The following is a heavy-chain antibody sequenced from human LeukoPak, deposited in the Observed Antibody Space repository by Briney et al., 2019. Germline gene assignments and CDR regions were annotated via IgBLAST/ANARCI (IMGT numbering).Heavy chain of an antibody. D-gene: IGHD3-10*01. J-gene: IGHJ6*03. CDR3: ARTYGSGSYLHLYYYYYMDV. V-gene: IGHV4-31*03. CDR1: GGSISSGGYY. CDR2: IYYSGST. Sequence: SQTLSLTCTVSGGSISSGGYYWSWIRQHPGKGLEWIGYIYYSGSTYYNPSLKSRVTISVDTSKNQFSLKLSSVTAADTAVYYCARTYGSGSYLHLYYYYYMDVWGKGTTVTVSS.